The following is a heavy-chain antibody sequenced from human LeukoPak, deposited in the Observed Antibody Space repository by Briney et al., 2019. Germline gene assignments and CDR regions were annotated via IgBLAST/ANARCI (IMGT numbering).Heavy chain of an antibody. CDR2: IKQDGSVK. J-gene: IGHJ5*02. D-gene: IGHD3-10*01. CDR1: GFTSTSYW. Sequence: GGTLRPSCAASGFTSTSYWMNWVRRAPGKGLEWVANIKQDGSVKNYVDSVKGRFTICRDNAKNSLFLQMNSLRAEDTAVYYCARDPSGSPVFDPWGQGTLVTVSS. CDR3: ARDPSGSPVFDP. V-gene: IGHV3-7*01.